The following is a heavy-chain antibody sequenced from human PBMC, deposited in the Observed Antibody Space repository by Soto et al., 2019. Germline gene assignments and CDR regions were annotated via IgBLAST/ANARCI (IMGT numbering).Heavy chain of an antibody. CDR2: IDEDGSEK. CDR1: GFTFTNYW. Sequence: GGSLRLSCAASGFTFTNYWMRWVRQAPGKGLEWVANIDEDGSEKKYVDSVKGRFTISRDNARDSVYLQMSSLRGEDTAIYYCVRGTISAPGKDYWGQGAQVTVSS. J-gene: IGHJ4*02. V-gene: IGHV3-7*01. CDR3: VRGTISAPGKDY. D-gene: IGHD6-13*01.